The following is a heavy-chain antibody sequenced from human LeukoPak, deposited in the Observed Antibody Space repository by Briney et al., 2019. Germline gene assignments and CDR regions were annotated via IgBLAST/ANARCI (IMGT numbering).Heavy chain of an antibody. V-gene: IGHV4-59*08. CDR2: IYYSGST. CDR3: ARHIRGYSYGPFDY. J-gene: IGHJ4*02. D-gene: IGHD5-18*01. Sequence: SETLSLTCTVSGGSISSYYWSWIRQPPGKGLEWIGYIYYSGSTNYNPSLKSRVTISVDTSKNQFSLKLTSVTAADAAVYYCARHIRGYSYGPFDYWGQGSLVTVSS. CDR1: GGSISSYY.